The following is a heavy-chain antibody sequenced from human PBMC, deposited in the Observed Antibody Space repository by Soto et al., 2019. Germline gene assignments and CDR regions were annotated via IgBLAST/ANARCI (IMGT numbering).Heavy chain of an antibody. D-gene: IGHD6-13*01. CDR2: ISAYNDNT. CDR1: GYTFTSYG. V-gene: IGHV1-18*01. CDR3: ARGKQLVLPSHYGMDV. J-gene: IGHJ6*02. Sequence: ASVKVSCKASGYTFTSYGISWVRQAPGQGLEWMGWISAYNDNTNYAQKLKGRVTMTTDTSTSTAYMELSRLRSDDTAVYYCARGKQLVLPSHYGMDVWGQGTTVTVSS.